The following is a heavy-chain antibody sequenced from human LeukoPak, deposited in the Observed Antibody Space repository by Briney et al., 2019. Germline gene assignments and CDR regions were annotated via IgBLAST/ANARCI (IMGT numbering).Heavy chain of an antibody. CDR2: TNHSGST. CDR1: GGSFSGYY. CDR3: ATRAHVWGVIGALRSVDY. Sequence: SETLSLTCAVYGGSFSGYYWSWIRQPPGKGLEWIGKTNHSGSTNYNPSLKSRVTISVDKSKNQFSLKLSSVTAADTAVYYCATRAHVWGVIGALRSVDYWGQGTLVTVSS. V-gene: IGHV4-34*01. J-gene: IGHJ4*02. D-gene: IGHD3-16*02.